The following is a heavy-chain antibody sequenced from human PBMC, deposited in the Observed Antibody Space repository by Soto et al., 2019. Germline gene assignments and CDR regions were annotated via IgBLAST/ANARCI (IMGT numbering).Heavy chain of an antibody. Sequence: ASVKVSCKASGYTFTSYGISWVRQAPGQGLEWMGWISAYNGNTNYAQKLQGRVTMTTDTSTSTAYMELRSLRSDDTAVYYCARGVGGVGEKPGDYHSAQFDYWGKGTLVTVSS. CDR3: ARGVGGVGEKPGDYHSAQFDY. D-gene: IGHD4-17*01. V-gene: IGHV1-18*01. CDR1: GYTFTSYG. J-gene: IGHJ4*02. CDR2: ISAYNGNT.